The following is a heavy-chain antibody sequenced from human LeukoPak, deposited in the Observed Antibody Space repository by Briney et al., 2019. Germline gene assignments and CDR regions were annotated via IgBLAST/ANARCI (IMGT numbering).Heavy chain of an antibody. CDR3: ARDGGDCSGDSCYVDN. V-gene: IGHV3-20*04. CDR2: IKWNGGST. J-gene: IGHJ4*02. D-gene: IGHD2-15*01. CDR1: GFTFDDYG. Sequence: GGSLRLSCAASGFTFDDYGMSWVRQVPGKGLEWVSGIKWNGGSTGYADSVKGRFTISRDNAKSSLYLQMNSLRAEDTALYYCARDGGDCSGDSCYVDNWGQGTLVTVSS.